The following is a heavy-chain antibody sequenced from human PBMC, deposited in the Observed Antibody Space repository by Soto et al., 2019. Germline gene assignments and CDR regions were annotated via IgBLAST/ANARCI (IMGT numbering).Heavy chain of an antibody. Sequence: GGSLRLSCEASRFTFSSYAMSWVRQAPGRGLEWVSGISGSGDSTYYADSVKGRFTISRENSKNTVYLHMNSLGAEDTALYYCENREDHLAARPSDYWGLGTLVTVSS. CDR3: ENREDHLAARPSDY. V-gene: IGHV3-23*01. D-gene: IGHD6-6*01. CDR1: RFTFSSYA. J-gene: IGHJ4*02. CDR2: ISGSGDST.